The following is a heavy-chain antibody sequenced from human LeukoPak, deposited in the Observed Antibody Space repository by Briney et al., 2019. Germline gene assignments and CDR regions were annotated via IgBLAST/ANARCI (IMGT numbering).Heavy chain of an antibody. CDR2: INSDGSTT. J-gene: IGHJ4*02. Sequence: GGSLRLSCVASGFTFSSYWMHWGRQAPGKGLVWVSRINSDGSTTTYADSVRGRFTISRDNAKHTLYLQMNSLRAEDTAVYYCERGGFDTIGFDYWGQGTLVTVSS. CDR1: GFTFSSYW. D-gene: IGHD3-10*01. V-gene: IGHV3-74*01. CDR3: ERGGFDTIGFDY.